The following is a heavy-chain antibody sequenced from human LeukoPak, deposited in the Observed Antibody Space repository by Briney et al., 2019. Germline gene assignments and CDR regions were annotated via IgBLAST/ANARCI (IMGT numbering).Heavy chain of an antibody. CDR1: GGAIIPFY. V-gene: IGHV4-4*07. CDR3: AKDYYDSSEGWFDP. J-gene: IGHJ5*02. D-gene: IGHD3-22*01. Sequence: SETLSLTCSVSGGAIIPFYWNWIRHPAGKGLEWIGRIYSSGSTEYNPSLKSRVTMSVDTSKNQFSLKLSSVTAADTAVYYCAKDYYDSSEGWFDPWGQGTLVTVSS. CDR2: IYSSGST.